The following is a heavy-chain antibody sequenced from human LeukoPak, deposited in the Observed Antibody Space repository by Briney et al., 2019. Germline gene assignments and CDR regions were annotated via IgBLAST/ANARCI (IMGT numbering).Heavy chain of an antibody. CDR2: ISAYNGNT. CDR3: ARTLSPPIQLYATF. V-gene: IGHV1-18*01. J-gene: IGHJ4*02. D-gene: IGHD5-18*01. CDR1: GYTFTRYG. Sequence: GASVKVSCKASGYTFTRYGISWVRQAPGQGLEWMGWISAYNGNTNYAQKLQGRVTMTTDTSTSTAYMELRSLRSDDTAVYYCARTLSPPIQLYATFWGQGTLVTVSS.